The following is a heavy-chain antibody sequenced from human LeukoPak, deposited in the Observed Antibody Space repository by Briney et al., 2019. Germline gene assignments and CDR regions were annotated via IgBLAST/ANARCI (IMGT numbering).Heavy chain of an antibody. CDR1: GFTFGSYA. D-gene: IGHD3-10*01. Sequence: GSLRLSCAASGFTFGSYAMHWVRQAPGKGLEWVALMSYDGSNENYADSVKGRFTIPRDNSKNTLYLQMDSLRAEDTAVYYCAREPYYYVSGSYYGDYWGQGTLVTVSS. CDR2: MSYDGSNE. J-gene: IGHJ4*02. CDR3: AREPYYYVSGSYYGDY. V-gene: IGHV3-30-3*01.